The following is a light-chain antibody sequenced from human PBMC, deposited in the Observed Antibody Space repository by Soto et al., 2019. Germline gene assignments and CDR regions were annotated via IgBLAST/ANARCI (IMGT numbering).Light chain of an antibody. CDR3: TSYTDSGNYV. J-gene: IGLJ1*01. Sequence: QSVLTQPASVSGSPGQSITISCTGTRSDVGGYNYVSWYQQYPGEVPKVLIYEVRNRPSGVSDRFSGFKSGNTASLTISRLQAEDEADYYCTSYTDSGNYVFGTGTKVTVL. CDR1: RSDVGGYNY. CDR2: EVR. V-gene: IGLV2-14*03.